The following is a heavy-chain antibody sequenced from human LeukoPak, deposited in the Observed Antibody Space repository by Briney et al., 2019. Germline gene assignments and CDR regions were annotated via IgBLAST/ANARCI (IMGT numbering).Heavy chain of an antibody. Sequence: GESLKISCKGSGYSFTSYWIGWVRQMPGKGLEWMGIIYPGDSDTRYSPSFQGQVTISADKSISTAYLQWSSLKASDTAMYYCAFPLPGSYYNVDAFDIWGQGTMVTVSS. J-gene: IGHJ3*02. CDR2: IYPGDSDT. CDR3: AFPLPGSYYNVDAFDI. V-gene: IGHV5-51*01. D-gene: IGHD3-10*01. CDR1: GYSFTSYW.